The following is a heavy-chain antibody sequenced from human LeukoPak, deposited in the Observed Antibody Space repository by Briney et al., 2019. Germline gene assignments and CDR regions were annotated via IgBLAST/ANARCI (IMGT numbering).Heavy chain of an antibody. CDR3: ARYCSDASCGYFDY. D-gene: IGHD2-15*01. CDR1: GXSFTTYW. Sequence: GESLKISFQVSGXSFTTYWIAWVRQMPGKGLEWMRIIHPGDSNTKYSPSFQGQVTMSADKSIRTAYLQWSSLKASDTAMYYCARYCSDASCGYFDYWGQGTLVTVSS. V-gene: IGHV5-51*01. J-gene: IGHJ4*02. CDR2: IHPGDSNT.